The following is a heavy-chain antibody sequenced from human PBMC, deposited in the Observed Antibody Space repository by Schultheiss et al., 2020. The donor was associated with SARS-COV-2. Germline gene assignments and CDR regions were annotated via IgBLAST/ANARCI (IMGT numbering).Heavy chain of an antibody. CDR2: IYYSGST. V-gene: IGHV4-31*03. D-gene: IGHD4-17*01. CDR1: GGSISSGGYY. CDR3: ARDYYGDYGETYGMDV. J-gene: IGHJ6*02. Sequence: SQTLSLTCTVSGGSISSGGYYWSWIRQHPGKGLEWIGYIYYSGSTYYNPSLKSRVTISVDTSKNHFSLQLSSVTAADTAVYYCARDYYGDYGETYGMDVWGQGTTVTVSS.